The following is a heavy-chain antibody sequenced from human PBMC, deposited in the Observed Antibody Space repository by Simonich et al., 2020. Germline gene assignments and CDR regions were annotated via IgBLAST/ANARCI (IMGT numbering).Heavy chain of an antibody. CDR3: ARTNTMRELDTMVRGVDYFDY. Sequence: QVQLVQSGAEVKKPGSSVKVSCKASGGTFSSDAISWVRQAPGQGLEWMGGLSPSHGKAKHAQKCQGRGTITADKSTSTAYMELSSLRSEDTAVYYCARTNTMRELDTMVRGVDYFDYWGQGTLVTVSS. CDR1: GGTFSSDA. CDR2: LSPSHGKA. J-gene: IGHJ4*02. D-gene: IGHD3-10*01. V-gene: IGHV1-69*06.